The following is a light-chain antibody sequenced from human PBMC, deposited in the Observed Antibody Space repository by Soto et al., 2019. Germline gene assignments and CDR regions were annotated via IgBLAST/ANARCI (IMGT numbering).Light chain of an antibody. J-gene: IGKJ5*01. V-gene: IGKV3-20*01. CDR1: QSVSSSY. CDR2: GAS. CDR3: QQYGSSSIT. Sequence: EIVLTQSPGTLSLSPGERATISCRASQSVSSSYLAWYQQKPGQAPRLLIYGASSRATGIPDRFSGSGSGTDFTLTIIRLEPEDFAVYYCQQYGSSSITFGQGTRLEIK.